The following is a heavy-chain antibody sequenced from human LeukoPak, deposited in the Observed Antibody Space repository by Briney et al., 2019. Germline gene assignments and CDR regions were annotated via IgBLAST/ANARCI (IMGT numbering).Heavy chain of an antibody. CDR3: AKDKARGSQVGPRITAPGTFDY. V-gene: IGHV3-30*02. CDR2: IRYDGSNK. D-gene: IGHD6-13*01. Sequence: GGSLRLSCVAAGFTPSSYGMHWVRQAPGKGLEWVAFIRYDGSNKYYADSVKGRFTNSRDNFKNALYLQMNSLRAEDTAVYYGAKDKARGSQVGPRITAPGTFDYWGQGTLVTVSS. J-gene: IGHJ4*02. CDR1: GFTPSSYG.